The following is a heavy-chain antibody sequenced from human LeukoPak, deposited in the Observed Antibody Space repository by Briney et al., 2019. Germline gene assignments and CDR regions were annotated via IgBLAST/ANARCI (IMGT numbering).Heavy chain of an antibody. CDR2: IRQDGSEK. CDR1: GFSFSRYW. D-gene: IGHD1-26*01. Sequence: GGSLRLSCAGSGFSFSRYWMAWVRQAPGKGLEWVANIRQDGSEKNHADSVKGRFTISRDNAKNSLFLQMNSLRVEDTALYYCARDWSKGATDYWGQGTLVTVSS. J-gene: IGHJ4*02. V-gene: IGHV3-7*01. CDR3: ARDWSKGATDY.